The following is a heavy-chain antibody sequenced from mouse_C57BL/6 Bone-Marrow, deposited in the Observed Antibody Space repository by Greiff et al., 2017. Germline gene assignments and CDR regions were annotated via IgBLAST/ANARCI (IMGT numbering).Heavy chain of an antibody. Sequence: VQLKQSGAELVRPGASVKLSCTASGFNIKDAYMHWVKQRPEQSLEWIGWIDPENGDPEYASKFQGTAPITADPSSNTAYLQHSSRISEDTSVDYCTTHRDYDSLYAMDYWGQGTSVTVSS. CDR2: IDPENGDP. J-gene: IGHJ4*01. D-gene: IGHD2-4*01. CDR3: TTHRDYDSLYAMDY. V-gene: IGHV14-4*01. CDR1: GFNIKDAY.